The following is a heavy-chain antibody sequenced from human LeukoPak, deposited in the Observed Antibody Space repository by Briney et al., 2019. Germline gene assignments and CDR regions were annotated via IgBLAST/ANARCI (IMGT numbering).Heavy chain of an antibody. CDR3: ARSTSSEYDIYHFDY. V-gene: IGHV3-33*01. Sequence: PGRSLRLSCAASGFTFSSYGMHWVRQAPGKGLEWVAVIWYDGNNKYNADSVKGRFTISRDNSKNTLYLQMNSLRAEDTAVYYCARSTSSEYDIYHFDYWGEGTLVTASS. J-gene: IGHJ4*02. CDR2: IWYDGNNK. CDR1: GFTFSSYG. D-gene: IGHD3-9*01.